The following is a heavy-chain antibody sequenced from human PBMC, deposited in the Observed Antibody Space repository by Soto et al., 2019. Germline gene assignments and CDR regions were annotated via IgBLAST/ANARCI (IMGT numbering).Heavy chain of an antibody. V-gene: IGHV1-18*04. J-gene: IGHJ5*02. CDR2: ISAYNGNT. CDR1: GYTFTSYG. CDR3: ARAYYGSSHHYHVRWFDP. D-gene: IGHD1-26*01. Sequence: ASVKVSCKASGYTFTSYGISWVRQAPGQGLEWMGWISAYNGNTNYAQKLQGRVTMTTDTSTSTAYMELRSLRSDDTAVYYCARAYYGSSHHYHVRWFDPWGQGTLVTVSS.